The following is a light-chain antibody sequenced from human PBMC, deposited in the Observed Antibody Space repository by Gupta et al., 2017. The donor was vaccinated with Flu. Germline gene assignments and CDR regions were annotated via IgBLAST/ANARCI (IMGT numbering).Light chain of an antibody. CDR2: SNK. CDR1: SSNIGSNT. CDR3: DAREDRLNGLV. V-gene: IGLV1-44*01. Sequence: QSVLTQPPSASATPGQSVTISCSGSSSNIGSNTGNWYQQLPGKAPKRLIYSNKQRPSGVPDRFAGSKSGNSASLAITGLQSEDEAEYYGDAREDRLNGLVFGGGPKLTVL. J-gene: IGLJ3*02.